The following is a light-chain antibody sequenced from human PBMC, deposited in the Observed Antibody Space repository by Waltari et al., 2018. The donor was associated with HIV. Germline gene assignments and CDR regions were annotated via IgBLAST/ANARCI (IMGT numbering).Light chain of an antibody. Sequence: EVVLTQSPGTLSLSPGERATLSCRASPNVSSAYLAWYQQKPGQAPRVLIYGASSRATGIPDRFSGSGSGTDFTLPISRLDPEDFAVYYCQQYGTSPPYTFGQGTRLDIK. CDR3: QQYGTSPPYT. CDR2: GAS. CDR1: PNVSSAY. V-gene: IGKV3-20*01. J-gene: IGKJ2*01.